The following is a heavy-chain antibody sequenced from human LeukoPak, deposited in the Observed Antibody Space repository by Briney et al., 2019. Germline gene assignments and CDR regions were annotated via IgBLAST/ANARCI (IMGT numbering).Heavy chain of an antibody. CDR1: GFTFKNYA. Sequence: GGSLRLSCAASGFTFKNYAMNWVRQTPGKGLEWVSSISSSSSYIYYADSVKGRFTISRDNAKNSLYLQMNSLRAEDTAVYYCARESGSASFDYWGQGTLVTVSS. CDR3: ARESGSASFDY. D-gene: IGHD6-19*01. V-gene: IGHV3-21*01. CDR2: ISSSSSYI. J-gene: IGHJ4*02.